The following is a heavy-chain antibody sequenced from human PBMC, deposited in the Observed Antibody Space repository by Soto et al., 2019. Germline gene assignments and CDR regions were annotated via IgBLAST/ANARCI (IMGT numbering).Heavy chain of an antibody. D-gene: IGHD6-13*01. CDR1: GYSFTSYG. V-gene: IGHV1-18*01. J-gene: IGHJ4*02. Sequence: QVQLVQSGAEVKKPGASVKVSCKASGYSFTSYGISWVRQAPGQGLEWMGWISAYNCNKKYAQKLQGRVTMTTDTSTSTAYMELRSLRSDDTAVDYCATDLGQQLVYYWGQGTLVTVSS. CDR2: ISAYNCNK. CDR3: ATDLGQQLVYY.